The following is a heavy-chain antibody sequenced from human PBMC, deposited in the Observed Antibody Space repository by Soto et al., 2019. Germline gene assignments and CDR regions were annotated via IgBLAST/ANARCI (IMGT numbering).Heavy chain of an antibody. CDR3: VRDRGSTYGTFWNFDL. CDR2: ILQDGTKE. CDR1: GFSFNNFA. Sequence: QVQLVESGGGVVEPGRSLRLSCVVSGFSFNNFAMHWVRQAPGKGLELVAHILQDGTKEDYLESVKGRFSISRDNSKNTLYLQMNGLTTDDTSRYYCVRDRGSTYGTFWNFDLWGRGTLVTVSS. J-gene: IGHJ2*01. D-gene: IGHD1-26*01. V-gene: IGHV3-30*04.